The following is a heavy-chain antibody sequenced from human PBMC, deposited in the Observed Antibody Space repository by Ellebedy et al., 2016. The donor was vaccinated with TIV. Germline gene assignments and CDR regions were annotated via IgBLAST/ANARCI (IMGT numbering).Heavy chain of an antibody. D-gene: IGHD1-26*01. V-gene: IGHV3-7*01. CDR3: ARVRSYYDYYFDY. CDR2: IKEDGSDK. CDR1: GFTFSDYY. Sequence: GGSLRLSCAVSGFTFSDYYMTWIRQAPGKGLEWVANIKEDGSDKYYVDSVKGRFTISRDNAKNSLYLQMNSLRAEDTAVYYCARVRSYYDYYFDYWGQGTLVTVSS. J-gene: IGHJ4*02.